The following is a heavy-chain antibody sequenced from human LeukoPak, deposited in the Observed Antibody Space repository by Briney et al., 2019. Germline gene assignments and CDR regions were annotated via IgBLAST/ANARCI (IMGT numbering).Heavy chain of an antibody. CDR3: ARGGYSIAAAGRGDY. V-gene: IGHV3-20*04. D-gene: IGHD6-13*01. J-gene: IGHJ4*02. CDR1: GFTFDDYG. CDR2: INWNGGST. Sequence: GGSLRLSCAASGFTFDDYGMSWVRQAPGKGLEWVSSINWNGGSTGYADSVKGRFTISRDNAKNSLYLQMNSLRAEDTALYYCARGGYSIAAAGRGDYWGQGTLVTVSS.